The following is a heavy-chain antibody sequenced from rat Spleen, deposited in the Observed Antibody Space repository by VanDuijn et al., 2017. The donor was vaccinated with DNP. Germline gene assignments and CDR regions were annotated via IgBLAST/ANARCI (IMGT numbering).Heavy chain of an antibody. J-gene: IGHJ2*01. V-gene: IGHV5-7*01. Sequence: EVLLVESDGGLVQPGRSLKLSCAVSGFTFSDYYMAWVRQAPAKGLEWVATLSYNGGTPYYRDSVKGRFTISRDNAQSTLYLQMDSLRSEDTATYYCARHMGIAAISYDSWGQGVMVTVSS. CDR3: ARHMGIAAISYDS. CDR2: LSYNGGTP. D-gene: IGHD1-2*01. CDR1: GFTFSDYY.